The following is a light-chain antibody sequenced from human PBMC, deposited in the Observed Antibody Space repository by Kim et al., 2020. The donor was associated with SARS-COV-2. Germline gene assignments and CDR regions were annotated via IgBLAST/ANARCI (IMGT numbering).Light chain of an antibody. J-gene: IGLJ1*01. CDR2: DVS. CDR1: SSDVGGYNY. CDR3: SSYTISSTFV. V-gene: IGLV2-14*03. Sequence: QAVSITCTGTSSDVGGYNYVSWYQQHPGKAPKHMIYDVSNRPSGVSNRFSGSKSGSTASLTISGLQAEDEADYYCSSYTISSTFVFGTGTKVTVL.